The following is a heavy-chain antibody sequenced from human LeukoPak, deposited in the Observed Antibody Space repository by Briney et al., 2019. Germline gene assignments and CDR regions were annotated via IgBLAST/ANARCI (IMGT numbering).Heavy chain of an antibody. CDR3: GKLSFLHGGYFDY. CDR1: GFTFSSYS. V-gene: IGHV3-23*01. CDR2: IVGSGDST. J-gene: IGHJ4*02. Sequence: GGSLRLSCAASGFTFSSYSMSSARQAPGKGLEWVAAIVGSGDSTYYADSVKGRFTISRDNSKNTLYLQMHSLRAEDTAVYYCGKLSFLHGGYFDYWGQGTLVTVSS. D-gene: IGHD4-23*01.